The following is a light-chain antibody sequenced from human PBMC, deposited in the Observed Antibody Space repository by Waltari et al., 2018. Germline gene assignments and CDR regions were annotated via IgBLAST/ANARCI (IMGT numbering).Light chain of an antibody. J-gene: IGKJ4*01. Sequence: DIQMTQSPTSVSASVGDRVSITCRASQDNTIWVAWYQQQPGKAPKFLIYDASTLQSGVPSRFSGRGSGTDFTLTISSLQPEDFATYYCQQANTFPLTFGGGTKVEMK. V-gene: IGKV1-12*01. CDR1: QDNTIW. CDR2: DAS. CDR3: QQANTFPLT.